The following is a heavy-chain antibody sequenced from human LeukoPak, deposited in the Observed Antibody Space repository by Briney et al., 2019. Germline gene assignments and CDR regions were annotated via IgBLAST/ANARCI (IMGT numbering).Heavy chain of an antibody. CDR3: AREMVRESGAFDL. J-gene: IGHJ3*01. Sequence: PGGSLRLSCAASGFTFSDYYMSWIRQAPGKGLEWVSYISSSSSYTNYADSVKGRFTISRDNAKNSLYLQMNSLRAEDTAVYYCAREMVRESGAFDLWGQGTMVTVSS. D-gene: IGHD3-10*01. CDR1: GFTFSDYY. V-gene: IGHV3-11*06. CDR2: ISSSSSYT.